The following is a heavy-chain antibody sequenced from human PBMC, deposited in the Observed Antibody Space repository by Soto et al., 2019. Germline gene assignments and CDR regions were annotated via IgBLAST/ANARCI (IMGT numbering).Heavy chain of an antibody. Sequence: ASVKVSCKASGYTFTNYYMHWVRQAPGQGLEWMGIFNPSGTSTTYAQKFQGRVTMTRDTSTSTVYMELNSPRSDDTAVYYCARALPRSSGYSYGALDYWGQGTLVTVSS. V-gene: IGHV1-46*01. CDR3: ARALPRSSGYSYGALDY. D-gene: IGHD5-18*01. J-gene: IGHJ4*02. CDR2: FNPSGTST. CDR1: GYTFTNYY.